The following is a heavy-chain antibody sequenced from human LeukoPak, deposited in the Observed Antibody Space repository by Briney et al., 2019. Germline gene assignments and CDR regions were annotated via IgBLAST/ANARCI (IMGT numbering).Heavy chain of an antibody. CDR3: ARDLTLEWLSD. CDR2: IKQDGSEK. J-gene: IGHJ4*02. CDR1: GFTFSSYW. Sequence: GGPLRLSCAASGFTFSSYWMSWVRQAPRKGLAGVANIKQDGSEKYYVDSVKGRFTISRDNAKNSPYLQMNSLRAEDTAVYYCARDLTLEWLSDWGQGTLVTVSS. D-gene: IGHD3-3*01. V-gene: IGHV3-7*01.